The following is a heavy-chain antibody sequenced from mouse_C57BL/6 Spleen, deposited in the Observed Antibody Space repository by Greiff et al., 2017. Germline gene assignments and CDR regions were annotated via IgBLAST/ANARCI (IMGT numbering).Heavy chain of an antibody. CDR3: ARSGYGSSYYYAMDY. J-gene: IGHJ4*01. D-gene: IGHD1-1*01. CDR1: GYTFTSYW. CDR2: IHPNSGST. V-gene: IGHV1-64*01. Sequence: QVQLQQPGAELVKPGASVKLSCKASGYTFTSYWMHWVKQRPGQGLEWIGMIHPNSGSTNYNEKFKSKATLTVDKSSSTAYMQLSSLTSEDSAVYDCARSGYGSSYYYAMDYWGQGTSVTVSS.